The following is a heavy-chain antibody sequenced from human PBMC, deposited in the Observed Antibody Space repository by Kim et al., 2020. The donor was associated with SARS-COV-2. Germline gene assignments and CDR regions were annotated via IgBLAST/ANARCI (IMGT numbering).Heavy chain of an antibody. Sequence: GESLKISCKGSGYRFTTSRIGWVRQMPGKGREWMGVINPADSATRYSPSFQGQVTISADKSITTAYLQWSSLKASDTAIYYCARLRADGYNMDYAMAVWGQGTTVTVA. CDR1: GYRFTTSR. J-gene: IGHJ6*02. CDR2: INPADSAT. V-gene: IGHV5-51*01. CDR3: ARLRADGYNMDYAMAV. D-gene: IGHD1-1*01.